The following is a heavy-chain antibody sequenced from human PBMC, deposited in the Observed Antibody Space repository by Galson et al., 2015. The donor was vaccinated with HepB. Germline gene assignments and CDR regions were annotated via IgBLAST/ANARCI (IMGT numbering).Heavy chain of an antibody. J-gene: IGHJ5*01. Sequence: SLRLSCAASGFAFDTHAMSWVRQAPGRGLEWISGIIGNGNSTFYADSVKGRFTVPRDNSNNMLYLQMNSLRAEDAGLYFCAKGYGLFDSWGQGILVTVSS. V-gene: IGHV3-23*05. CDR1: GFAFDTHA. CDR2: IIGNGNST. D-gene: IGHD5-18*01. CDR3: AKGYGLFDS.